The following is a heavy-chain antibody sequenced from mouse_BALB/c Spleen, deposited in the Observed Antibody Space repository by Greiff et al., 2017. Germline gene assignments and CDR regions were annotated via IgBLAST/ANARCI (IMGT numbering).Heavy chain of an antibody. CDR3: ARSLYYGSSYGYYAMDY. V-gene: IGHV3-8*02. J-gene: IGHJ4*01. CDR2: ISYSGST. CDR1: GDSITSGY. D-gene: IGHD1-1*01. Sequence: VQLQESGPSLVKPSQTLSLTCSVTGDSITSGYWNWIRKFPGNKLEYMGYISYSGSTYYNPSLKSRISITRDTSKNQYYLQLNSVTTEDTATYYCARSLYYGSSYGYYAMDYWGQGTSVTVSS.